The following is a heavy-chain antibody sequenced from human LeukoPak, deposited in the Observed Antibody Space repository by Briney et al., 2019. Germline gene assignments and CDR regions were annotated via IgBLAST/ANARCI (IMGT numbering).Heavy chain of an antibody. D-gene: IGHD2-15*01. Sequence: PGGSLRLSCAASGFTFSSYWMSWVRQAPGKGLEWVANIKQDGSEKYYVDSVKGRFTISRDNAKNSLYLQMNSLRAEDSAVYYCASGVAAYYFDYWGQGTLVTVSP. J-gene: IGHJ4*02. CDR1: GFTFSSYW. V-gene: IGHV3-7*01. CDR2: IKQDGSEK. CDR3: ASGVAAYYFDY.